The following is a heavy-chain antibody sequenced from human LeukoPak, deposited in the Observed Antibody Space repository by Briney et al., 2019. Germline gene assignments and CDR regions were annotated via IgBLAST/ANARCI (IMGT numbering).Heavy chain of an antibody. CDR2: ISAYNGNT. CDR3: ARYLPVPMVHYYYYGMDV. CDR1: GYTFTSYG. Sequence: ASVKVSCKASGYTFTSYGISWVRQAPGQGLEWMGWISAYNGNTNYAQKLQGRVTMTTDTSTSTAYMELRSLRSDDTAVYYCARYLPVPMVHYYYYGMDVWGQGTTVTVSS. V-gene: IGHV1-18*01. D-gene: IGHD3-10*01. J-gene: IGHJ6*02.